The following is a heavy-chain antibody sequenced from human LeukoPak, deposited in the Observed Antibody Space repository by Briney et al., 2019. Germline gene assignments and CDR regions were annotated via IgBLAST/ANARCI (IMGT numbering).Heavy chain of an antibody. J-gene: IGHJ4*02. Sequence: PGGSLRLSCAASGLTFSDYAMSWVRQAPGKGLEWVSSISGSGGSTYYADSVKGRFTISRDNTKTTLYLQMNRLRAEDTAVYYCATWASATGDYWGQGTLVTVSS. CDR1: GLTFSDYA. V-gene: IGHV3-23*01. CDR2: ISGSGGST. D-gene: IGHD2-15*01. CDR3: ATWASATGDY.